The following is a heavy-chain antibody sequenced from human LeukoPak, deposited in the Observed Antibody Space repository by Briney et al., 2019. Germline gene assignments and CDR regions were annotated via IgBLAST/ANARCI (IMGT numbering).Heavy chain of an antibody. CDR3: ARAYFDWSYFDY. J-gene: IGHJ4*02. CDR1: GFTFSSYA. V-gene: IGHV3-64*01. Sequence: GGSLRLSCAASGFTFSSYAMHWVRQAPGKGLEYVSAISSNGGSTYYANSVKGRFTISRDNSKNTLYLQMGCLRAEDMAVYYCARAYFDWSYFDYWGQGTLVTVSS. CDR2: ISSNGGST. D-gene: IGHD3-9*01.